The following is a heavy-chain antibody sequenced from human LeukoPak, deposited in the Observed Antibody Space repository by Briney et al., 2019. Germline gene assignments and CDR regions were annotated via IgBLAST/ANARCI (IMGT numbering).Heavy chain of an antibody. CDR2: INHSGST. Sequence: SETLSLTCAVYGGSFSGYYWSWIRQPPGKGLEWIGEINHSGSTNYNPSLKSRVTISVDTSKNQFSLKLSSVTAADTAVYYCARRTYGEPSFDYWGQGTLVTVSS. D-gene: IGHD4-17*01. CDR1: GGSFSGYY. V-gene: IGHV4-34*01. J-gene: IGHJ4*02. CDR3: ARRTYGEPSFDY.